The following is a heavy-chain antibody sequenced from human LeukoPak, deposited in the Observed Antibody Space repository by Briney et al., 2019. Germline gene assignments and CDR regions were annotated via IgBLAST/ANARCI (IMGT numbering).Heavy chain of an antibody. Sequence: PGGSLRLSCAASGFIVSTNYMSWVRQAPGKGLEWVSVIYSGGGTYYADSVKGRFTISRDNSKNTLYLQMNSLRAEDTAVYYCARYFYDSSGYPYYFDYWGQGTLVTVSS. CDR3: ARYFYDSSGYPYYFDY. D-gene: IGHD3-22*01. V-gene: IGHV3-53*01. J-gene: IGHJ4*02. CDR2: IYSGGGT. CDR1: GFIVSTNY.